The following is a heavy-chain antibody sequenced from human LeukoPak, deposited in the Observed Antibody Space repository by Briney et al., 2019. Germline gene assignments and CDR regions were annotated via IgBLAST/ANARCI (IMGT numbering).Heavy chain of an antibody. CDR1: GDSISSYY. V-gene: IGHV4-59*12. Sequence: SETLSLTCTVSGDSISSYYWSWIRQPPGKGLEWIGYMSYSGSTYYNPSLKSRVTISVDTSKNQFSLKLSSVTAADTAVYYCAREYNWNPGMDYWGQGTLVTVSS. CDR2: MSYSGST. J-gene: IGHJ4*02. D-gene: IGHD1-20*01. CDR3: AREYNWNPGMDY.